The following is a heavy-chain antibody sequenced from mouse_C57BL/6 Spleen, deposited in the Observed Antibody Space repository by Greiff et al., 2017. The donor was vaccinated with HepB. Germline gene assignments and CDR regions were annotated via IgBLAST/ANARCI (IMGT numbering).Heavy chain of an antibody. J-gene: IGHJ2*01. CDR1: GYSFTGYY. Sequence: EVQLQQSGPELVKPGASVKISCKASGYSFTGYYMNWVKQSPEKSLEWIGEINPSTGGTTYNQKFKAKATLTVDKSSSTAYMQLKSLTSEDSAVYYCARDYYGSEVYFDYWGQGTTLTVSS. D-gene: IGHD1-1*01. CDR2: INPSTGGT. CDR3: ARDYYGSEVYFDY. V-gene: IGHV1-42*01.